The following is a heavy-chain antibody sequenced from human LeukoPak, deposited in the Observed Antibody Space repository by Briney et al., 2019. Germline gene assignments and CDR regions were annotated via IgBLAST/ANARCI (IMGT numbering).Heavy chain of an antibody. CDR1: GYTFTGYY. CDR2: INPNSGGT. D-gene: IGHD3-10*01. CDR3: ARGLSVRGGNWFDP. Sequence: ASVKVSCKAPGYTFTGYYMHWVRQAPGQGLEWMGWINPNSGGTNYAQKFQGWVTMTRDTSISTAYMELSRLRSDDTAVYYCARGLSVRGGNWFDPWGQGTLVTVSS. J-gene: IGHJ5*02. V-gene: IGHV1-2*04.